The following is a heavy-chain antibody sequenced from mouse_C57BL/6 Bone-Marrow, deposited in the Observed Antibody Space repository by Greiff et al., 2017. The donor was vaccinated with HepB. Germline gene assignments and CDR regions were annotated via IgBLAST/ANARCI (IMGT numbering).Heavy chain of an antibody. CDR1: GFTFSDYY. CDR3: AREGRYYAMDY. J-gene: IGHJ4*01. Sequence: EVQLVESEGGLVQPGSSMKLSCTASGFTFSDYYMAWVRQVPEKGLEWVANINYDGSSTYYLDSLKSRFIISRDNAKNILYLQMSSLKSEDTATYYCAREGRYYAMDYWGQGTSVTVSS. V-gene: IGHV5-16*01. D-gene: IGHD3-3*01. CDR2: INYDGSST.